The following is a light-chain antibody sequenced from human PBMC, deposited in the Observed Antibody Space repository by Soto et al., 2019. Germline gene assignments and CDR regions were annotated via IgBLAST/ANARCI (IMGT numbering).Light chain of an antibody. V-gene: IGKV3-20*01. CDR2: GAS. J-gene: IGKJ4*01. Sequence: EIVLTQSPGTLSLSPGERATLSCRASQSVTQNFLAWYQQRPGQSPRLLIYGASNRAAGIPDRFSGSGSGTDFSLTISRLEPEDFAVYYCQQFVSSPRTFGGGTKVEIK. CDR3: QQFVSSPRT. CDR1: QSVTQNF.